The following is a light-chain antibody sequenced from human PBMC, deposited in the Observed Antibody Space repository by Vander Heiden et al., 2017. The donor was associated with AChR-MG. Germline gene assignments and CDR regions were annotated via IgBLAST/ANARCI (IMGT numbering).Light chain of an antibody. CDR3: SSYAGSNNFVV. V-gene: IGLV2-8*01. Sequence: QSALTQPPSASGSPGQSVTLSCTGTSSDVGHYNYVSWYQQHPGKAPKLIISEVSKRPSGVPDRFSGSKSGNTASLTVSGLQAEDEADYYCSSYAGSNNFVVFGGGTKLTVL. J-gene: IGLJ2*01. CDR2: EVS. CDR1: SSDVGHYNY.